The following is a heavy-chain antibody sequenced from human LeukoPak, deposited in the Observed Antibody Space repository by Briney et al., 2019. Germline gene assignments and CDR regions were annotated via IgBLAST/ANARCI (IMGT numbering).Heavy chain of an antibody. CDR1: GGSISSSSYY. CDR2: IYYSGST. V-gene: IGHV4-39*07. J-gene: IGHJ5*02. D-gene: IGHD3-22*01. Sequence: PSETLSLTCTVSGGSISSSSYYWGWIRQPPGKGLEWIGSIYYSGSTYYNPSLKSRVTISVDTSKNQFSLKLSSVTAADTAVYYCARARARGRYYYDSSGPNWFDPWGQGTLVTVSS. CDR3: ARARARGRYYYDSSGPNWFDP.